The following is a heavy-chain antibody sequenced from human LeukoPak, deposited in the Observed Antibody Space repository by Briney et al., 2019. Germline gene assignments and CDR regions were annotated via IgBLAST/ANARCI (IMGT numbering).Heavy chain of an antibody. Sequence: PSETLSLTCAVYGGSFSGYYWSWIRQPPGKGLEWIGYIYYSGSTYYNPSLKSRVTISVDTSRNQFSLKLSSVTAADTAVYYCARDTDMVRGVIKRAFDIWGQGTMVTVSS. D-gene: IGHD3-10*01. J-gene: IGHJ3*02. CDR2: IYYSGST. V-gene: IGHV4-30-4*08. CDR3: ARDTDMVRGVIKRAFDI. CDR1: GGSFSGYY.